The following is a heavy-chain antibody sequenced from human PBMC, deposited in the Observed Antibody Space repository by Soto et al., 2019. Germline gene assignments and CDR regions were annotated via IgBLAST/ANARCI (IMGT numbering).Heavy chain of an antibody. D-gene: IGHD3-10*01. J-gene: IGHJ3*02. Sequence: SETLSLTCTVSGGSISSYYWSWIRQPPGKGLEWIGYIYYSGSTNYNPSLKSRVTISVDTSKNQFSLKLSSVTAADTAVYYCARRYGQNAFDIWGQGTIVTVSS. V-gene: IGHV4-59*08. CDR2: IYYSGST. CDR3: ARRYGQNAFDI. CDR1: GGSISSYY.